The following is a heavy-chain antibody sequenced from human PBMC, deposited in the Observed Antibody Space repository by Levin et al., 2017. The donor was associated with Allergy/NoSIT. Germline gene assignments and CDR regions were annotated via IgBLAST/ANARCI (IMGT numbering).Heavy chain of an antibody. Sequence: GESLKISCKGSGYSFTSYWIGWVRQMPGKGLEWMGIIYPGDSDTRYSPSFQGQVTISADKSISTAYLQWSSLKASDTAMYYCARHPPAYDSSGSNWFDPWGQGTLVTVSS. J-gene: IGHJ5*02. CDR3: ARHPPAYDSSGSNWFDP. CDR1: GYSFTSYW. D-gene: IGHD3-22*01. CDR2: IYPGDSDT. V-gene: IGHV5-51*01.